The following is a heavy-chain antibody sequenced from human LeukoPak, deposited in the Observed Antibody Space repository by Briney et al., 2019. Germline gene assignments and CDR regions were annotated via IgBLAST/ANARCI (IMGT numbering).Heavy chain of an antibody. CDR2: INHSGST. CDR1: SGSFSGYY. V-gene: IGHV4-34*01. J-gene: IGHJ5*02. CDR3: ARNDYVWGSYRLNWFDP. D-gene: IGHD3-16*02. Sequence: TSETLSLTCAVYSGSFSGYYWSWIRQPPGKGLEWIGEINHSGSTNYNPSLKSRVTISVDTSKNQFSLKLSSVTAADTAVYYCARNDYVWGSYRLNWFDPWGQGTLVTVSS.